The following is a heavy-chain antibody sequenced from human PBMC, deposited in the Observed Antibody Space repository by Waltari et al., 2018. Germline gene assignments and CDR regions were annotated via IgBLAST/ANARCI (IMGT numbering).Heavy chain of an antibody. V-gene: IGHV3-53*01. CDR3: ARDSRGGLFFDY. CDR1: GFTVSSNY. CDR2: IFSDGRT. J-gene: IGHJ4*02. Sequence: EVQLVESGGGFIQSGGSLRLSCAASGFTVSSNYMSWVRQAPGKGGEWVSVIFSDGRTYYADSVKGRFTISRDNSKNTLYLQINSRRAEDTAVYYCARDSRGGLFFDYWGQGTLVTVSS.